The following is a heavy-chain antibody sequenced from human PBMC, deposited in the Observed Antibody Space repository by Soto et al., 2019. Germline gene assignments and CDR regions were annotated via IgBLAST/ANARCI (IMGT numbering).Heavy chain of an antibody. V-gene: IGHV3-21*01. D-gene: IGHD6-19*01. CDR3: ARQFAVAAFWFDP. CDR2: ISSSSSYI. Sequence: PGGSLRLSCAASGFTFSSYSMNWVRQAPGKGLEWVSSISSSSSYIYYADSVKGRFTISRDNAKNSLYLQMNSLRAEDTAVYYCARQFAVAAFWFDPWGQGTLVTVSS. J-gene: IGHJ5*02. CDR1: GFTFSSYS.